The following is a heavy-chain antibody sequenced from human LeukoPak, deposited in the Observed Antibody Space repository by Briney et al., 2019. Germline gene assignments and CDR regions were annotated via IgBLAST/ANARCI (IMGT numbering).Heavy chain of an antibody. J-gene: IGHJ6*02. CDR2: IYYSGST. V-gene: IGHV4-39*01. Sequence: SETLSLTCTVSGGSISSSSYYWGWIRQPPGKGLEWIGSIYYSGSTYYNPSLKSRVTISVDTSKNQFSLKLSSVTAADTAVYYCARGGKMVRGVIIRRGSSYGMDVWGQGTTVTVSS. CDR3: ARGGKMVRGVIIRRGSSYGMDV. CDR1: GGSISSSSYY. D-gene: IGHD3-10*01.